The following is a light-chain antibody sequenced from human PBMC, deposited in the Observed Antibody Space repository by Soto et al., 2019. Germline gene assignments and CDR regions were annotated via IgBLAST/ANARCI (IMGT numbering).Light chain of an antibody. CDR1: QSVSTY. CDR3: QQSFSDPPLS. V-gene: IGKV1-39*01. J-gene: IGKJ4*01. Sequence: DIQLTQSPSSLSASVGDRVTITCRASQSVSTYLNWYRQKPGEAPKLLIRAASSLEDGVPSRFSGSGSGTVFPLTINSLPPEDFATFYCQQSFSDPPLSFGGGTRVEVK. CDR2: AAS.